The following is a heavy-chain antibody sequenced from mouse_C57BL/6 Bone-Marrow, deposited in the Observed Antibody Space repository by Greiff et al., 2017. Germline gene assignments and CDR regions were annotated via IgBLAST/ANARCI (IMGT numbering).Heavy chain of an antibody. J-gene: IGHJ3*01. CDR1: YTFTDYYM. V-gene: IGHV1-83*01. CDR3: RIDGAWFAY. CDR2: YPGSGNTY. Sequence: VQLQQSGPELVKPGASVKMSCKASGYTFTDYYMHWVNQKPGKGLEWIGEIYPGSGNTYYNEKFKGKATLTADTSSSTAYMQLSSLTSEDSAVYFCARIDGAWFAYWGQGTLVTVSA.